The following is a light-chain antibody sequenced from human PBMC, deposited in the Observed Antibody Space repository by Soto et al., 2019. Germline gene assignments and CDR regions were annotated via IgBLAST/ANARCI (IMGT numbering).Light chain of an antibody. CDR1: SSDIGAGYR. V-gene: IGLV1-40*01. J-gene: IGLJ3*02. CDR2: GNS. Sequence: QSVLTQPPSVSGAPGEWVTISCTGSSSDIGAGYRVRWYQQVPGTAPKLLIYGNSNRPSGVPDRFSGSKSGTSASLAINGLQAEDEAHYYCQSYDNSLSGSWVFGGGTKLTVL. CDR3: QSYDNSLSGSWV.